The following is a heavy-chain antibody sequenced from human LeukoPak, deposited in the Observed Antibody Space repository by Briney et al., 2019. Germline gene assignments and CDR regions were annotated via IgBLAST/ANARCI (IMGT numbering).Heavy chain of an antibody. Sequence: SETLSLTCAAYGGSFSGYYWSWIRQPPGKGLEWIGEINHSGSTNYNPSLKSRVTISVDTSKNQFSLKLSSVTAADTAVYYCARGGSVVPAANYYFDYWGQGTLVTVSS. CDR3: ARGGSVVPAANYYFDY. CDR2: INHSGST. CDR1: GGSFSGYY. J-gene: IGHJ4*02. V-gene: IGHV4-34*01. D-gene: IGHD2-2*01.